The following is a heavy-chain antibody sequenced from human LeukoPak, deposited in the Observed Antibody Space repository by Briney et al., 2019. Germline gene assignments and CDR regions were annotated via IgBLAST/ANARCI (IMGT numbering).Heavy chain of an antibody. CDR2: MNPNSGNT. V-gene: IGHV1-8*01. D-gene: IGHD5-18*01. CDR1: GYTFTSYD. J-gene: IGHJ4*02. CDR3: ARGKEYSYGLRPFDY. Sequence: ALVKVSCKASGYTFTSYDINWVRQATGQGLEWMGWMNPNSGNTGYAQKFQGRVTMTRNTSISTAYMELSSLRSEDTAVYYCARGKEYSYGLRPFDYWGQGTLVTVSS.